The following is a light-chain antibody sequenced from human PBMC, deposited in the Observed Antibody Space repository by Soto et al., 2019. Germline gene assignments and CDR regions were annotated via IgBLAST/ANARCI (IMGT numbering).Light chain of an antibody. CDR1: QTISSW. Sequence: DVQMPQSRSTLSASVGDRVTLTCRASQTISSWLAWYQQKPGKVPQLLIYEASILQSGVPSRFRVSGSGTDLTINIRRLKAEDGETDEGQQTRSYPSTFGGGTKVDIK. CDR3: QQTRSYPST. V-gene: IGKV1-5*01. J-gene: IGKJ4*01. CDR2: EAS.